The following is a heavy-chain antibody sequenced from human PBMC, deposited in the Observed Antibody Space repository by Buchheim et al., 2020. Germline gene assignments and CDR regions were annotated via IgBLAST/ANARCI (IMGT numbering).Heavy chain of an antibody. CDR1: GGSFSGYY. J-gene: IGHJ4*02. Sequence: QAQLQQWGAGLLKPSETLSLTCAVYGGSFSGYYWSWIRQPPGKGLEWIGEINHSGRTNYNPSLKSRVTISVDTSKHQLSLKLSSVTAADTAVYYCARAAVAEGIDYWGQGTL. D-gene: IGHD6-19*01. CDR3: ARAAVAEGIDY. V-gene: IGHV4-34*01. CDR2: INHSGRT.